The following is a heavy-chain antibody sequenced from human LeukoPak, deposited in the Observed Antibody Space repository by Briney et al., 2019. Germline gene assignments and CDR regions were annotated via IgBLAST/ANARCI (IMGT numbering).Heavy chain of an antibody. CDR1: GFTFDDYA. CDR2: ISWNGGSM. V-gene: IGHV3-9*01. Sequence: GGSLRLSCAASGFTFDDYAMHWVRQAPGKGLEWVSGISWNGGSMGYADSVKGRFTISRDNAKNPLYLQMNSLRAEDTALYYCAKDIGGIVGATTSFDYWGQESLVTVSS. J-gene: IGHJ4*02. CDR3: AKDIGGIVGATTSFDY. D-gene: IGHD1-26*01.